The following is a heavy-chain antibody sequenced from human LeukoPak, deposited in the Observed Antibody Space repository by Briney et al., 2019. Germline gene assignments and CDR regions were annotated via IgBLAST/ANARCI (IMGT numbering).Heavy chain of an antibody. Sequence: SETLSLTCSVSGYSISSGYYWSWIRPHPGKGLEWIGYIYYSGGTYYNPSLKSRVTISVDTSKNQFSLKLSSVTAADTAVYCCARGGQQLVEPLANWFDPWGQGTLVTVSS. CDR3: ARGGQQLVEPLANWFDP. D-gene: IGHD6-13*01. V-gene: IGHV4-31*03. J-gene: IGHJ5*02. CDR2: IYYSGGT. CDR1: GYSISSGYY.